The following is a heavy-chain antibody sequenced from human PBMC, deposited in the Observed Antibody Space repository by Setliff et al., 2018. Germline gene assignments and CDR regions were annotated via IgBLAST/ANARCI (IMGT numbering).Heavy chain of an antibody. V-gene: IGHV4-61*09. CDR1: GGSVNSGYDN. Sequence: SETLSLTCTVSGGSVNSGYDNWNWLRQPAGKGLEWIGHINRRGSTNFTPSLKSRVTISLDTSKNQFSLNLTSVTAADTAVYYCARATSGWYSAYYYYMDVCGKGTTVTVSS. CDR3: ARATSGWYSAYYYYMDV. D-gene: IGHD6-19*01. CDR2: INRRGST. J-gene: IGHJ6*03.